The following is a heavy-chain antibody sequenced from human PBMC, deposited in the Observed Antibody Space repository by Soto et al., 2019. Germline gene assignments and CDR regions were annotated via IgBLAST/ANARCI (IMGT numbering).Heavy chain of an antibody. J-gene: IGHJ4*02. D-gene: IGHD3-22*01. CDR3: AKDLYYYDSSGYYDY. CDR2: INSDGSST. Sequence: GGSLRLSCAASGFTFSSYWMHWVRQAPGKGLVWVSRINSDGSSTSYADSVKGRFTISRDNAKNTLYLQMNSLRAEDTAVYYCAKDLYYYDSSGYYDYWGQGTLVTVSS. V-gene: IGHV3-74*01. CDR1: GFTFSSYW.